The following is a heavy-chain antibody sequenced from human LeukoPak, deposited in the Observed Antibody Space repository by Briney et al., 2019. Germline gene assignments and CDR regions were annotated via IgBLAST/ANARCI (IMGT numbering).Heavy chain of an antibody. D-gene: IGHD3-10*01. CDR1: GYTFTGYY. J-gene: IGHJ6*02. V-gene: IGHV1-2*02. CDR2: INPNSGGT. Sequence: GASVTVSCTASGYTFTGYYMHWVRQAPGQGLEWMGWINPNSGGTNYAQKFQGRVTMTRDMSISTAYMELSRLRSDDTAVYYCARYFYYGSGKVPYGMDVWGQGTTVTVSS. CDR3: ARYFYYGSGKVPYGMDV.